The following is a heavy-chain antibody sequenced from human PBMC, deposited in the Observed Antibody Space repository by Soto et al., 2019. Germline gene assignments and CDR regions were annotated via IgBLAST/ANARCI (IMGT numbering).Heavy chain of an antibody. CDR1: GGSISSGDYY. CDR3: ARARYGDYGLNY. D-gene: IGHD4-17*01. CDR2: IYYSGST. V-gene: IGHV4-30-4*01. J-gene: IGHJ4*02. Sequence: QVQLQESGPGLVKPSQTLSLTCTVSGGSISSGDYYWSWIRQPPGKGLEWIGYIYYSGSTYYNPSLKSQVTIAVDTSKSQFSLKLSSVTAADTAVYYCARARYGDYGLNYWGQGTLVTVSS.